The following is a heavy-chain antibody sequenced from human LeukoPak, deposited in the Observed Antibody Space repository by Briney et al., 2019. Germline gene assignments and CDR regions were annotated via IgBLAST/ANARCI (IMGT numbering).Heavy chain of an antibody. CDR2: IYTSGST. V-gene: IGHV4-61*02. CDR1: GGSISSGSYY. D-gene: IGHD2-2*01. Sequence: SQTLSLTCTVSGGSISSGSYYWSWIRRPAGKGLEWIGRIYTSGSTNYNPSLKSRVTISVDTSKNQFSLKLSSVTAADTAVYYCAGLVVPAAIRGYFDYWGQGTLVTVSS. J-gene: IGHJ4*02. CDR3: AGLVVPAAIRGYFDY.